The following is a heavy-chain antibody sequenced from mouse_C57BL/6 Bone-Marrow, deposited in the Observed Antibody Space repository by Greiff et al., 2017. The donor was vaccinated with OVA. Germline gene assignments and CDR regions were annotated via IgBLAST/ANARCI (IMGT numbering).Heavy chain of an antibody. CDR1: GYTFTSYW. CDR3: ARGGLRVYYFDD. CDR2: IDPSDSST. J-gene: IGHJ2*01. V-gene: IGHV1-50*01. D-gene: IGHD2-4*01. Sequence: QVQLQQPGAELVTPGASVTLSCKASGYTFTSYWMQWVKQRPGQGLEWIGEIDPSDSSTNSYQKFTGQATLTVDTSSSTSFMQLSSLTAEDAAVYYCARGGLRVYYFDDWGKGTTLTVSS.